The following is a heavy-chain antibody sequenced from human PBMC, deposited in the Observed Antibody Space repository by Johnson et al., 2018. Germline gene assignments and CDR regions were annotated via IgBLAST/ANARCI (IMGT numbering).Heavy chain of an antibody. CDR3: VRLRGGSGGSDAFDI. CDR2: IYPGDSGT. V-gene: IGHV5-51*01. Sequence: EVQLVESGAEVKKXGESXKIXCKGSGYSFISYWIGWVRQMPGKGLEWMAIIYPGDSGTRYSPSFQGPATISADKSISTAYLQWNSPRVSDTAMYYCVRLRGGSGGSDAFDIWCQGTMVTVSS. D-gene: IGHD2-15*01. J-gene: IGHJ3*02. CDR1: GYSFISYW.